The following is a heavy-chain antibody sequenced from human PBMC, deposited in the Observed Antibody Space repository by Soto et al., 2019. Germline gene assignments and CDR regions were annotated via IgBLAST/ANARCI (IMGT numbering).Heavy chain of an antibody. CDR2: INAGNGNT. CDR1: GYTFTSYA. Sequence: GASVKVSCKASGYTFTSYAMHWVRQAPGQRLEWMGWINAGNGNTKYSQKFQGRVTITRDTSASTAYMELSSLRSEDTAVYYCASHLCSSTRCSYYYGMDVWGQGTTVTVSS. D-gene: IGHD2-2*01. CDR3: ASHLCSSTRCSYYYGMDV. V-gene: IGHV1-3*01. J-gene: IGHJ6*02.